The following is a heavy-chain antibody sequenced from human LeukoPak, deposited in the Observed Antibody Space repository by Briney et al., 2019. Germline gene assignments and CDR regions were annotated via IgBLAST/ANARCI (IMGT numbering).Heavy chain of an antibody. D-gene: IGHD5-12*01. CDR1: GGSISSGGYY. CDR2: IYYSGST. J-gene: IGHJ6*03. V-gene: IGHV4-31*03. CDR3: ARDAPYSGYDGKWKIYYYYYMDV. Sequence: PSETLSLTCTVSGGSISSGGYYWSWIRQHPGKGLEWIGYIYYSGSTYYNPSLKSRVTISVDTSKNQFSLKLSSVTAADTAVYYCARDAPYSGYDGKWKIYYYYYMDVWGKGTTVTVSS.